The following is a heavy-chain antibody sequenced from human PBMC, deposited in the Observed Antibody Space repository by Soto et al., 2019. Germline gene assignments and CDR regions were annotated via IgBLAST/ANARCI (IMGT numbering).Heavy chain of an antibody. V-gene: IGHV3-11*01. CDR3: ARVSSSTMYYYYYYYMDV. Sequence: GGSLTLSRAACGFTFSDYYMSWIRQAPGKGLEWVSYISSSGSTIYYADSVKGRFTISRDNAKNSLYLQMNSLRAEDTAVYYCARVSSSTMYYYYYYYMDVWGKGTTVTVSS. CDR1: GFTFSDYY. J-gene: IGHJ6*03. CDR2: ISSSGSTI. D-gene: IGHD6-13*01.